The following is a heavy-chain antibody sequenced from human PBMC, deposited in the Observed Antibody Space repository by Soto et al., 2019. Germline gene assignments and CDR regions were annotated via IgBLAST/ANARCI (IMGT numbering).Heavy chain of an antibody. V-gene: IGHV4-39*01. D-gene: IGHD3-3*01. CDR3: ARLRTIFGVVTTYGMDV. CDR1: GGSISSSIYY. J-gene: IGHJ6*02. CDR2: IYYSGST. Sequence: PSETLSLTCTVSGGSISSSIYYWGWIRHPPGKGLEWIGSIYYSGSTYYNPSLKSRVTISVDTSKNQFSLKLSSVTAADTAVYYCARLRTIFGVVTTYGMDVWGQGTTVTVSS.